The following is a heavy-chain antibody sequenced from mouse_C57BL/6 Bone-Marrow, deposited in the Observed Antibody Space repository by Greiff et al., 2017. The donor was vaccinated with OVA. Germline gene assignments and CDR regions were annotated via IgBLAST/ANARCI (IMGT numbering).Heavy chain of an antibody. CDR3: ASPSNWPLSYYFDY. D-gene: IGHD4-1*01. CDR1: GYTFTGYW. CDR2: ILPGSGST. V-gene: IGHV1-9*01. J-gene: IGHJ2*01. Sequence: QVQLKQSGAELMKPGASVKLSCKATGYTFTGYWIEWVKQRPGHGLEWIGEILPGSGSTNYNEKFKGKATFTADTSSNTAYMQLSSLTTEDSAIYYCASPSNWPLSYYFDYWGQGTTLTVSS.